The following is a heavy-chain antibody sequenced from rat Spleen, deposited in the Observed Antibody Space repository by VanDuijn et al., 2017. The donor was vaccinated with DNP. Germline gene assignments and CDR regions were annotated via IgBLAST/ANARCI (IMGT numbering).Heavy chain of an antibody. D-gene: IGHD4-4*01. CDR2: ISPSGGST. V-gene: IGHV5-19*01. Sequence: EVQLVEPGGGLVQPGRSLKLSCAASGFTSSNYGMHWIRQAPTQGLEWVASISPSGGSTYYQDSVKGRFTISRNNAKNTLYLQMNSLRSEDTATYYCARGSGTYYWYFDFWGPGTMVTVSS. CDR3: ARGSGTYYWYFDF. J-gene: IGHJ1*01. CDR1: GFTSSNYG.